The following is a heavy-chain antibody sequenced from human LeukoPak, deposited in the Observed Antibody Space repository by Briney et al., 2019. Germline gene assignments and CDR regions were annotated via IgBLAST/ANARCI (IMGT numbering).Heavy chain of an antibody. D-gene: IGHD3-9*01. CDR1: GFTFSSYW. J-gene: IGHJ4*02. CDR3: ARGGRSTYFDWSPDY. Sequence: GGSLRLSCAASGFTFSSYWMSWVRQAPGKGLECVANINQDGSEKYYVDSVKGRFTISRDNAKNSLYLQMNSLRAEDTAVYYCARGGRSTYFDWSPDYWGQGTLVTVSS. CDR2: INQDGSEK. V-gene: IGHV3-7*01.